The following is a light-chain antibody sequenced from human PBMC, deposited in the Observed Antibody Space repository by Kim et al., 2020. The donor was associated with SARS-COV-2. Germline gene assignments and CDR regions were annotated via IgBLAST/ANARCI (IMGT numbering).Light chain of an antibody. CDR1: QGIRND. Sequence: AIQMTQSPSSLSASVGDRVTITCRASQGIRNDLGWYQQKPGRAPNLLIYATSTLQSGVPSRFSGSGSGTDFTLTISSLQPEDVATYYCLQDYDYPLTFGGWTKVDIK. CDR3: LQDYDYPLT. V-gene: IGKV1-6*01. J-gene: IGKJ4*01. CDR2: ATS.